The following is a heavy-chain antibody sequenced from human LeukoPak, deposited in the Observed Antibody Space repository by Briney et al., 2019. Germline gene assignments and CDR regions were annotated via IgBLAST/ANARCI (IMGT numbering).Heavy chain of an antibody. CDR2: IRYDGSNK. Sequence: PGGSLRLSCAASGFTFSSYGMHWVRQAPGKGLEWVAFIRYDGSNKYYADSVKGRFTISRDNSKNTLYLQMNSLGAEDTAVYYCAKNRLGSSSPSLDYWGQGTLVTVSS. V-gene: IGHV3-30*02. CDR3: AKNRLGSSSPSLDY. J-gene: IGHJ4*02. CDR1: GFTFSSYG. D-gene: IGHD6-13*01.